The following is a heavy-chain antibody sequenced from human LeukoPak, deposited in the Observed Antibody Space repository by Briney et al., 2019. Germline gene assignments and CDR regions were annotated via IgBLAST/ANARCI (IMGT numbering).Heavy chain of an antibody. D-gene: IGHD3-3*02. CDR2: IRSSGSDT. Sequence: GGSLRLSCAASGFTFSDYQMSWIRQAPGKGLEWVSYIRSSGSDTYYADSVKGRFTISRDNTKNALYLQMNSLRADDTAVYYWAGGGAKSAHILDYWAKETLVSV. J-gene: IGHJ4*02. CDR3: AGGGAKSAHILDY. CDR1: GFTFSDYQ. V-gene: IGHV3-11*01.